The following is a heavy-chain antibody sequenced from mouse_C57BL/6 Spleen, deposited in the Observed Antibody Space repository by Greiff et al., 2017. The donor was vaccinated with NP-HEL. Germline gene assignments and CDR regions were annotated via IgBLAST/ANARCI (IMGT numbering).Heavy chain of an antibody. Sequence: DVHLVESGGGLVKPGGSLKLSCAASGFTFSSYAMSWVRQTPEKRLEWVATISDGGSYTYYPDNVKGRFTISRDNAKNNLYLQMSHLKSEDTAMYYCARDPPRDYYGSSYPFDYWGQGTTLTVSS. CDR2: ISDGGSYT. D-gene: IGHD1-1*01. CDR3: ARDPPRDYYGSSYPFDY. J-gene: IGHJ2*01. CDR1: GFTFSSYA. V-gene: IGHV5-4*01.